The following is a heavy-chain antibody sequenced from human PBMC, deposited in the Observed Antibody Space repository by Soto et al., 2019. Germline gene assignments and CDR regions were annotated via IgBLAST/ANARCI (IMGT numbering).Heavy chain of an antibody. CDR3: AKRRTGLRLGEFSD. Sequence: EVQLLESGGGLVQPGGSLRLSCAASGFTFSNYAMSWVRQAPGRGLEWVSAISGSGVYTHYADSVKGRFTISRDNSKNTMYLQMNSLRAEDTAVYYCAKRRTGLRLGEFSDWGQGTLVTVSS. D-gene: IGHD3-16*01. J-gene: IGHJ4*02. V-gene: IGHV3-23*01. CDR1: GFTFSNYA. CDR2: ISGSGVYT.